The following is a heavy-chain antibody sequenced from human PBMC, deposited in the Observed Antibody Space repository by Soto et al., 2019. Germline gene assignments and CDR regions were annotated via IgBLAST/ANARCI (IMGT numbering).Heavy chain of an antibody. D-gene: IGHD3-9*01. J-gene: IGHJ4*02. CDR2: IYYSGST. Sequence: SETLSLTCTVPGGSISSSSYYWGWIRQPPGKGLEWIGSIYYSGSTYYNPSLKSRVTISVDTSKNQFSLKLSSVTAADTAVYYCATWNTYYDILTGYTFAYWGQGTLVT. CDR3: ATWNTYYDILTGYTFAY. V-gene: IGHV4-39*01. CDR1: GGSISSSSYY.